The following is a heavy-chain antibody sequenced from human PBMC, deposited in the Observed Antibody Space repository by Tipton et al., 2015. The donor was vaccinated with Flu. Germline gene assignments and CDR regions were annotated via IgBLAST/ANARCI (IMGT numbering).Heavy chain of an antibody. V-gene: IGHV2-70*01. CDR3: ARIQGSYCTNGVCFGNYYGMDV. CDR2: IDWDDDK. Sequence: LVKPTQTLTLTCSFSGFSLSTSGMCVTWIRQPPGKAPEWLALIDWDDDKYYSTSLKTRLTISKDTSKNQVVLTMTKMDPVDTATYYCARIQGSYCTNGVCFGNYYGMDVWGQGTTVTVSS. J-gene: IGHJ6*02. D-gene: IGHD2-8*01. CDR1: GFSLSTSGMC.